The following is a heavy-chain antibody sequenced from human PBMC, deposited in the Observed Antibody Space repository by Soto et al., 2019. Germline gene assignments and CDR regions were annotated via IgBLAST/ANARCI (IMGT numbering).Heavy chain of an antibody. CDR3: ATDKVAFDM. CDR2: INTKTGGT. CDR1: GYIFTGYY. V-gene: IGHV1-2*02. J-gene: IGHJ3*02. Sequence: QVQLVQSGAEVKKPGASVKVSCKASGYIFTGYYIQWVRQAPGQGLEWMGWINTKTGGTKYAQKFQGRVTMTRDTSINTVYMEVSRLRSEDTAVYYSATDKVAFDMWGQGTMVTVSS.